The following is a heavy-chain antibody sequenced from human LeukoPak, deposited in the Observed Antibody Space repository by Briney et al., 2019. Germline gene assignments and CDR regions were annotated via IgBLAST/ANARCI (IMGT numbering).Heavy chain of an antibody. Sequence: GGSLRLSCAASGFTFSNYWMHWVRQAPGKGLVWVSRINSDGTNTTYADSVKGRFTISRDNAKNTLYVRMNSLRAEDTAVYYCARGGSSRYTISYWGQGTLVTVSS. CDR1: GFTFSNYW. CDR3: ARGGSSRYTISY. V-gene: IGHV3-74*01. D-gene: IGHD6-13*01. CDR2: INSDGTNT. J-gene: IGHJ4*02.